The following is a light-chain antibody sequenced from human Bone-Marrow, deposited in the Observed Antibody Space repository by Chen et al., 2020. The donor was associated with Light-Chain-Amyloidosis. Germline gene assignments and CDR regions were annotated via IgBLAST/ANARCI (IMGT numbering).Light chain of an antibody. V-gene: IGLV3-25*03. Sequence: SYELTQPPSVSLSPGQTARITCSGDDLPTKYAYWYQQKPGQAPVLVIHRDTERPSGISERFSGSSSGTTATLTISGVQAEDEADYHCQSADSSGTYEVIFGGGTKLT. J-gene: IGLJ2*01. CDR1: DLPTKY. CDR2: RDT. CDR3: QSADSSGTYEVI.